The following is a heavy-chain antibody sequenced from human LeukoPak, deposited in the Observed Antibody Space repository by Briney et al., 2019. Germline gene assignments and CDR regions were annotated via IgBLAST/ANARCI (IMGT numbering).Heavy chain of an antibody. CDR2: INAANGNT. D-gene: IGHD6-19*01. V-gene: IGHV1-3*01. J-gene: IGHJ5*02. Sequence: VSCXXXGFXFTXYTMHWVRQAPGQRLEWMGWINAANGNTQYSQKFPGRVTITSDTSASTAYMELSSLRSEDTAVYYCARGAPIRVAVAATFDPWGQGTLVTVPS. CDR3: ARGAPIRVAVAATFDP. CDR1: GFXFTXYT.